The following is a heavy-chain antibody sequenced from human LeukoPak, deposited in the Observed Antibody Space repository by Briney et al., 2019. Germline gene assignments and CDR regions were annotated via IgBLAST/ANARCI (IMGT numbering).Heavy chain of an antibody. CDR1: GFSLSAYV. CDR2: IWYDGTSK. Sequence: GRSLRLSCAASGFSLSAYVVHWVRQAPGKGLEWVAVIWYDGTSKDYADSVKGRFTISRDNSKNTLYLQMNSLRAEDTAVYYCARDPDSSGWFDAFDIWGQGTMVTVSS. J-gene: IGHJ3*02. CDR3: ARDPDSSGWFDAFDI. D-gene: IGHD6-19*01. V-gene: IGHV3-30*19.